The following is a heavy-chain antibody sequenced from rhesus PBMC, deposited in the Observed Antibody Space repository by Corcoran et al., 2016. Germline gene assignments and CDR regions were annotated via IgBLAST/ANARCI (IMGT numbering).Heavy chain of an antibody. D-gene: IGHD2-39*01. CDR2: VEHETGED. CDR3: ATESGRMN. V-gene: IGHV1-111*02. J-gene: IGHJ4*01. CDR1: GYTFTDYY. Sequence: EVQLVQSGAEVKKPGASVKISCKASGYTFTDYYLHWVRQAPGKGLEWMSQVEHETGEDNNEQKCQEGGTITAATSKGTAYVGLGSLRSEDTAVYYCATESGRMNWGQGVLVTVSS.